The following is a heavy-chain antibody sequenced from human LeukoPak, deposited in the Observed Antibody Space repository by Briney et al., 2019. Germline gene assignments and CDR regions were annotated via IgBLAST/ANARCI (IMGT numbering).Heavy chain of an antibody. V-gene: IGHV4-59*01. CDR3: ARGSAYYYDSSGYPTFDY. CDR2: IYYSWST. CDR1: GGSISSYY. J-gene: IGHJ4*02. D-gene: IGHD3-22*01. Sequence: SETLSLTCTVSGGSISSYYWSWIRQPPGKGLEWIGYIYYSWSTNYNTSLKSRVTISVDTSKNQFSLKLSSVTAADTAVYYCARGSAYYYDSSGYPTFDYWGQGTLVTVSS.